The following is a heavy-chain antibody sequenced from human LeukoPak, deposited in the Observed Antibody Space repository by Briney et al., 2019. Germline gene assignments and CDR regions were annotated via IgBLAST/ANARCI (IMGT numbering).Heavy chain of an antibody. CDR3: ARPESGYDGPYYYYMDV. Sequence: GGSLRLSCAASGFTFSSYEMNWVRQAPGKGLEWVSYTSSSGSTIYYADSVKGRFTISRDNAKNSLYLQMNSLRAEDTAVYYCARPESGYDGPYYYYMDVWGKGTTVTVSS. CDR2: TSSSGSTI. CDR1: GFTFSSYE. J-gene: IGHJ6*03. V-gene: IGHV3-48*03. D-gene: IGHD5-12*01.